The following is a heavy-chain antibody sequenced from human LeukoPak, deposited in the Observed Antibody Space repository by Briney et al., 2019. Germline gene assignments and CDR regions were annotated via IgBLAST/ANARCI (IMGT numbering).Heavy chain of an antibody. J-gene: IGHJ5*02. Sequence: ASVKVSGRASGYTFTGYYMHWVRQAPGQGLEWMGWINPNSGGTNYAQTFQGRSTMTRDTSISTAYMELSRLRSDDTAVYYCARVGQWLATSYWFDPWGQGTLVTVSS. CDR1: GYTFTGYY. V-gene: IGHV1-2*02. D-gene: IGHD6-19*01. CDR3: ARVGQWLATSYWFDP. CDR2: INPNSGGT.